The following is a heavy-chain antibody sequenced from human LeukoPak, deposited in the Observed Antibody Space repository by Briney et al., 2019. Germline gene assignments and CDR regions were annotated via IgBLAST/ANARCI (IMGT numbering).Heavy chain of an antibody. CDR2: INHSGST. J-gene: IGHJ4*02. CDR3: ARCQGRSTSCYRGTDY. Sequence: SETLSLTCAVYGGSFSGYYWSWIRQPPGKGLEWIGEINHSGSTNYNPSLKSRVTISVDTSKNQFSLKLSSVTAAEPAVYYCARCQGRSTSCYRGTDYWGQGSLVTVSS. CDR1: GGSFSGYY. D-gene: IGHD2-2*02. V-gene: IGHV4-34*01.